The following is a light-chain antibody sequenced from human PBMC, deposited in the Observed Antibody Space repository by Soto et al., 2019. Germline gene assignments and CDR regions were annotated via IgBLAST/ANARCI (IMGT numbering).Light chain of an antibody. CDR1: QSISSY. J-gene: IGKJ5*01. Sequence: DIKMTQSPSSLSASVGDRVTITCRASQSISSYLNWYQQKPGKAPKLLIYAASTLESGVPSRFSATVSGTEFSLTITSLQPEDFATYYCQQPFDSPITFGQRTRLEI. CDR3: QQPFDSPIT. V-gene: IGKV1-39*01. CDR2: AAS.